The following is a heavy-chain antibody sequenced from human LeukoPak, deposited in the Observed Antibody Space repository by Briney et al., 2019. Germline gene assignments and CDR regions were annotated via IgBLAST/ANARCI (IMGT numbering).Heavy chain of an antibody. CDR2: VYYSGST. D-gene: IGHD1-1*01. V-gene: IGHV4-59*01. CDR3: ARADTRLPGH. Sequence: SETLSLTCTVSAGSIRNYLWNWFRQPPGKGLEWIGYVYYSGSTNYNPSLKSRVTISVDTPKNQLSLKLNSVTAANTAVYYCARADTRLPGHWGQGTLVIVSS. J-gene: IGHJ4*02. CDR1: AGSIRNYL.